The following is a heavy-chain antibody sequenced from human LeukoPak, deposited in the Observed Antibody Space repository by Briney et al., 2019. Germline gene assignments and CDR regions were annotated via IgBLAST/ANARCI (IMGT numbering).Heavy chain of an antibody. CDR1: GGSISSYY. D-gene: IGHD3-10*01. CDR2: IYYSGST. CDR3: ARHGVRGVIVY. Sequence: SETLSLTCTVSGGSISSYYWSWIRQPPGKGLEWIGYIYYSGSTNYNPSLKSRVTISVDTSKNQFSLKLSSVTAADTAVYYCARHGVRGVIVYWGQGTLVTVSS. V-gene: IGHV4-59*08. J-gene: IGHJ4*02.